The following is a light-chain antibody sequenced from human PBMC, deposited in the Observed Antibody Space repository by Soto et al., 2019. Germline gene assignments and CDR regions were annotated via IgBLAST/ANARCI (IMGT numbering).Light chain of an antibody. Sequence: EVVLTQSPATLSLSPGERATLSCRANQSVSANYLAWYQQKPGQAPRLLIYGASSRATAIPDRFSGSGSGTDSTLTISRLEPEDFAVFYCHQYGSSPFTFGRGTKVDIK. J-gene: IGKJ3*01. CDR2: GAS. CDR1: QSVSANY. CDR3: HQYGSSPFT. V-gene: IGKV3-20*01.